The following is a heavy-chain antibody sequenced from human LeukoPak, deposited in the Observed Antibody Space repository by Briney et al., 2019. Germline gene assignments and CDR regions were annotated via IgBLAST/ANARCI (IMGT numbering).Heavy chain of an antibody. V-gene: IGHV2-70*04. J-gene: IGHJ4*02. CDR3: ARLKYGNNYFDY. CDR1: GFSLSTSGMR. D-gene: IGHD2/OR15-2a*01. CDR2: IDWDDDK. Sequence: SGPALVKPTQTLTLTCTFSGFSLSTSGMRVSWIRQPPGQALEWLARIDWDDDKFYNSTLETRLTISKDTSKNQVVLTMTNMDPVDTATYYCARLKYGNNYFDYWGQGILVTVSS.